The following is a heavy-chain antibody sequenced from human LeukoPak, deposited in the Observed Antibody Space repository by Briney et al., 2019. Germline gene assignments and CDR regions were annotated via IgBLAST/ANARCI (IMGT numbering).Heavy chain of an antibody. CDR1: GFTFSSYS. CDR3: ARDPHWPV. D-gene: IGHD1-1*01. CDR2: ISNSSSYI. Sequence: GGSLRLSCAASGFTFSSYSMNWVRQAPGKGLEWVSSISNSSSYIYYADSVKGRFTISRDNAKNPLYLQMNSLRAEDTAVYYCARDPHWPVWGKGTTVTVSS. J-gene: IGHJ6*04. V-gene: IGHV3-21*01.